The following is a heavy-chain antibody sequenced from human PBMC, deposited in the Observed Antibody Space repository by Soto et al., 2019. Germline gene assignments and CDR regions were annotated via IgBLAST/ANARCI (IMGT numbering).Heavy chain of an antibody. D-gene: IGHD3-22*01. CDR1: GYTFTSYA. J-gene: IGHJ4*02. CDR2: INAGNGNT. CDR3: ARVGGDSSGYWLDY. V-gene: IGHV1-3*01. Sequence: QVQLVQSGAEVKKPGASVKVSCTASGYTFTSYAMHWVRQAPGQRLEWMGWINAGNGNTKYSQKFQGRVTITRDTSASTAYMELSSLRSEDTAVYYCARVGGDSSGYWLDYWGQGTLVTVSS.